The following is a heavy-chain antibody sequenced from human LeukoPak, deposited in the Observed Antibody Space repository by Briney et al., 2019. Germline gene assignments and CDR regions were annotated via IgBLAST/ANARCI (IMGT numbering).Heavy chain of an antibody. J-gene: IGHJ4*02. CDR2: INHSGST. CDR3: ARVSDFDCSSTSCPPPYYFDY. CDR1: GGSFSGYY. D-gene: IGHD2-2*01. V-gene: IGHV4-34*01. Sequence: PSETLSLTCAVYGGSFSGYYWSWLRQPPGKGLEWIGEINHSGSTNYNPSLKSRVTISVDTSKNQFSLKLSSVTAADTAVYYCARVSDFDCSSTSCPPPYYFDYWGQGTLVTVSS.